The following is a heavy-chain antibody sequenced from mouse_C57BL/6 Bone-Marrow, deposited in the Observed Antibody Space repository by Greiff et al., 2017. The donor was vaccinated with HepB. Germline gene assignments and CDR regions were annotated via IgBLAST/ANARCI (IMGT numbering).Heavy chain of an antibody. V-gene: IGHV1-15*01. D-gene: IGHD2-3*01. CDR3: TSDGYPYFDY. Sequence: QVQLQQPGTELVKPGASVKLSCKASGYTFTSYWMHWVKQTPVHGLEWIGAIDPETGGTAYNQKFKGKAILTADKSSSTAYMELRSLTSEDSAVYYCTSDGYPYFDYWGQGTTLTVSS. CDR2: IDPETGGT. CDR1: GYTFTSYW. J-gene: IGHJ2*01.